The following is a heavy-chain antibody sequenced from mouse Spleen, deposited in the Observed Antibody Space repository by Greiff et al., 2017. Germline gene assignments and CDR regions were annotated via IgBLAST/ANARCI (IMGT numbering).Heavy chain of an antibody. D-gene: IGHD2-12*01. CDR2: IHPNSGST. CDR1: GYTFTSYW. V-gene: IGHV1-64*01. J-gene: IGHJ2*01. Sequence: QVQLQQPGAELVKPGASVKLSCKASGYTFTSYWMHWVKQRPGQGLEWIGMIHPNSGSTNYNEKFKSKATLTVDKSSSTAYMQLSSLTSEDSAVYYCARTGDIDSYYSYDDYWGQGTTLTVSS. CDR3: ARTGDIDSYYSYDDY.